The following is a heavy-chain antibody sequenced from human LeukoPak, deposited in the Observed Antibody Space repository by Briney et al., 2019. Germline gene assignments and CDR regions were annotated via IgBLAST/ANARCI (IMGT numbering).Heavy chain of an antibody. Sequence: PGGSLRLSCAASGFTFSSYSMNWVRQAPGKGLEWVSSISSSSSYIYYADSVKGRFTISRDNAKNSLYLQMNSLRAEDTAVYYCARKGWLSPWNYYGMDVWGQGTTVTVSS. CDR2: ISSSSSYI. V-gene: IGHV3-21*01. J-gene: IGHJ6*02. CDR1: GFTFSSYS. D-gene: IGHD3-9*01. CDR3: ARKGWLSPWNYYGMDV.